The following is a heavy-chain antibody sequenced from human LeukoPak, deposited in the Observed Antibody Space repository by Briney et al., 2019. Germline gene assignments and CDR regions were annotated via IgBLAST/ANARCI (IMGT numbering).Heavy chain of an antibody. CDR3: ARGASCGGDCYWEDYYYYGTDV. J-gene: IGHJ6*02. Sequence: SETLSLTCAVYVESFSGYYWSWIRQPPGKGLEWIGEISDSGTTNYNPSLKSRVTISVGTSKNQFSLKLSSVTAADTAVYYCARGASCGGDCYWEDYYYYGTDVWGQGTTVTVSS. D-gene: IGHD2-21*02. CDR1: VESFSGYY. V-gene: IGHV4-34*01. CDR2: ISDSGTT.